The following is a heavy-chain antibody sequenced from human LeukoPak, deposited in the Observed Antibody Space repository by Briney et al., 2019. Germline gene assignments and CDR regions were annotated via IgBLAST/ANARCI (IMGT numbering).Heavy chain of an antibody. CDR3: ARESGRGGYDIGL. J-gene: IGHJ4*02. Sequence: PGRSLRLSCAASGFTFSSYAMHWVRQAPGKGLEWVAVITYDGSNQYYADSVKGRLPISRDNSKSTLFLQMNSLRVEDTAAYFCARESGRGGYDIGLWGQGTLVTVSS. D-gene: IGHD3-9*01. CDR2: ITYDGSNQ. V-gene: IGHV3-30-3*01. CDR1: GFTFSSYA.